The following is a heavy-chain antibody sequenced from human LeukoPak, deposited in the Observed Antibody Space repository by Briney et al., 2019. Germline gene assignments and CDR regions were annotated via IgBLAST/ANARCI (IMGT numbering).Heavy chain of an antibody. J-gene: IGHJ5*02. V-gene: IGHV1-2*02. CDR3: AREGQDYRFGWFDP. CDR2: INPNSGDT. Sequence: ASVKVSCKASGYTFTDHYMHWVRPAPGQGLEWMGWINPNSGDTKYAQKFQGRVTMTRDTSISTAYMELSSLRSEDTAVYYCAREGQDYRFGWFDPWGQGTLVTVSS. D-gene: IGHD3-3*01. CDR1: GYTFTDHY.